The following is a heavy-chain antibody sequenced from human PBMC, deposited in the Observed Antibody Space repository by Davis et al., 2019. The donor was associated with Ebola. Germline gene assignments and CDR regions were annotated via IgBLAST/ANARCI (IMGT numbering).Heavy chain of an antibody. Sequence: ASVKVSCKASGYTFTSYAMHWVRQAPGQRLEWMGWINAGNGNTKYSQKFQGRVTITRDTSASTAYMELSSLRSEDTAVYYCARARGYSGYDTPYGMDVWGQGTTVTVSS. J-gene: IGHJ6*02. CDR3: ARARGYSGYDTPYGMDV. D-gene: IGHD5-12*01. CDR1: GYTFTSYA. V-gene: IGHV1-3*01. CDR2: INAGNGNT.